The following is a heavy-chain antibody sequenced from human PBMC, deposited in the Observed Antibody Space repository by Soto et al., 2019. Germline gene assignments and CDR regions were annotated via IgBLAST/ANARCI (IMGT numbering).Heavy chain of an antibody. CDR1: GLTSSHYA. Sequence: GGSLRLSCAAFGLTSSHYAMSCVRQAPGKGLEWVSSISGSGWNKYYAATVKGRFTHTGDDSKNTLYLLVNSLRAEDTAVYYCAKDRRIVVAIAAPPFAFAFWCKGTMVTVSS. V-gene: IGHV3-23*01. CDR2: ISGSGWNK. CDR3: AKDRRIVVAIAAPPFAFAF. J-gene: IGHJ3*01. D-gene: IGHD2-21*01.